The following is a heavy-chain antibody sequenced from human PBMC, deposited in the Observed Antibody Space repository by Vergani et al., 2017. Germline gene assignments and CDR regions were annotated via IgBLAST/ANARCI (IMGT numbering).Heavy chain of an antibody. CDR2: IDPSDSYT. V-gene: IGHV5-10-1*03. D-gene: IGHD2-2*01. Sequence: EVQLVQSGAEVKKPGESLRISCKGSGYSFTSYWISWVRQMPGKGLEWMGRIDPSDSYTNYSPSFQGHVTISADNSISTAYLQWSSLKASDTAMYDCARRELGYCSSTSCYSADYYYYGMDVWGQGTTVTVSS. CDR3: ARRELGYCSSTSCYSADYYYYGMDV. J-gene: IGHJ6*02. CDR1: GYSFTSYW.